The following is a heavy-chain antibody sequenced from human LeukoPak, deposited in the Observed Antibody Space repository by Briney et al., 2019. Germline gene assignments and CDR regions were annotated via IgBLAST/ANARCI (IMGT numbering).Heavy chain of an antibody. J-gene: IGHJ4*02. V-gene: IGHV4-59*01. CDR1: GGSISSYY. CDR2: IYYSGST. Sequence: SETLSLTCTVSGGSISSYYWSWIRQPPGKGLEWIGYIYYSGSTNYNPSLKSRVTISVDTAKNQFSLKLSSVTAADTAVYYCARDGDGSGGAQYWGQRTLVTVSS. D-gene: IGHD5-24*01. CDR3: ARDGDGSGGAQY.